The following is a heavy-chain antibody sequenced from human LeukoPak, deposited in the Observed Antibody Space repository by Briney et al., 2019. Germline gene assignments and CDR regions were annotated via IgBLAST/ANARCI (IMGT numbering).Heavy chain of an antibody. CDR2: ISAYNGNT. D-gene: IGHD5-24*01. CDR3: AKGRWLQSSYFDL. V-gene: IGHV1-18*01. CDR1: GGAFSSYA. Sequence: ASVKVSCKASGGAFSSYAISWVRQAPGQGLEWMGWISAYNGNTNYAQKLQGRVTMTTDTSTSTAYMELRSLRSDDTAVYYCAKGRWLQSSYFDLWGRGTLVTVSS. J-gene: IGHJ2*01.